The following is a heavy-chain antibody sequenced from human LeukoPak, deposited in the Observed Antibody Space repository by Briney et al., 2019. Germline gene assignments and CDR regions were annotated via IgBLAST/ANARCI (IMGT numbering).Heavy chain of an antibody. Sequence: PSETLSLTCTVSGASISSYYWSWIRQPPGKGLEWIGYIYYSGSTNYNPSLKSRVTISLDTSNNFFSLRLRSVTAADTAVYFCARGRVSSSTWYSTYYYFFYMDFWGKGTTVTVSS. CDR2: IYYSGST. J-gene: IGHJ6*03. CDR3: ARGRVSSSTWYSTYYYFFYMDF. D-gene: IGHD4-11*01. V-gene: IGHV4-59*01. CDR1: GASISSYY.